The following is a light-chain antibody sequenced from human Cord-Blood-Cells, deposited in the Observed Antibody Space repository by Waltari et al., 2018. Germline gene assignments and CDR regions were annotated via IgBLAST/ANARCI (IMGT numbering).Light chain of an antibody. J-gene: IGLJ2*01. V-gene: IGLV2-14*01. CDR2: DVS. CDR1: SSDVGGYNY. Sequence: QSALTQPASVSGSPGQSITISCTGTSSDVGGYNYVSWYQPHPGKAPKLMIYDVSKRPSGVSHRFSGSTSSNTAPLDSSGLQAEDEADYYCSSYTSSSTPVVFGGGTKLTVL. CDR3: SSYTSSSTPVV.